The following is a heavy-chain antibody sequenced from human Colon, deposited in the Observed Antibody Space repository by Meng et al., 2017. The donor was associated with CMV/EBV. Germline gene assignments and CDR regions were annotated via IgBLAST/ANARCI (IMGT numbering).Heavy chain of an antibody. Sequence: QVQLVQSGTEVKKPWASVKVSCKTSGYTFTANHLHWVRQAPGQGLEWMGWIYPQDGGTYFAQKFQDRVTLTRDTSITTAYMELSGLTSDDTAIYYCVRESWYFDFWGEGTLVTVSS. CDR1: GYTFTANH. D-gene: IGHD6-13*01. V-gene: IGHV1-2*02. CDR2: IYPQDGGT. J-gene: IGHJ4*02. CDR3: VRESWYFDF.